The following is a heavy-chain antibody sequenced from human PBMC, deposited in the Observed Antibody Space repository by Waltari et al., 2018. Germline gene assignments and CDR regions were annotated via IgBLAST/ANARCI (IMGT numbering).Heavy chain of an antibody. D-gene: IGHD3-16*01. CDR2: IKQDGSEK. CDR3: ARERQAGGTPLYYFDY. CDR1: GLTFSTHW. J-gene: IGHJ4*02. V-gene: IGHV3-7*01. Sequence: EVQVVDSGGGLVQPGGSLRLSCAASGLTFSTHWMSWVRQAPGKGLEWVANIKQDGSEKYYVDSVKGRFTISRDNAKNSLYLQMKSLRAEDTAVYYCARERQAGGTPLYYFDYWGQGTLVTVSS.